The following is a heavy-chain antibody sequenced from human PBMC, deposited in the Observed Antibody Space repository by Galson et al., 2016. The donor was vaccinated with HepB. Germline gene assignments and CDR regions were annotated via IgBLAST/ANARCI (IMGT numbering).Heavy chain of an antibody. D-gene: IGHD1-14*01. CDR2: INWDDDK. V-gene: IGHV2-70*01. CDR1: GFSLSTSGMY. Sequence: PALVKPTQTLTLTCTFSGFSLSTSGMYVSWIRQPPGKALEWLALINWDDDKYYNTSVKTRLTISKDTSKNQVVLTMTNMDPVDTATYYCARIDRGVDGYSFYGMDVWGQGTTVTVSS. J-gene: IGHJ6*02. CDR3: ARIDRGVDGYSFYGMDV.